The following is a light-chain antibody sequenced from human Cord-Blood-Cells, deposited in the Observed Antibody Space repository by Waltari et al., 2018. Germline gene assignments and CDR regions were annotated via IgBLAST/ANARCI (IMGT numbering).Light chain of an antibody. V-gene: IGKV3-20*01. CDR1: QSVRSDY. CDR2: GAS. J-gene: IGKJ2*01. CDR3: QQYGSSPAYT. Sequence: EIVLTQSPGTLSLSPGERATISCRASQSVRSDYLAWYQQKPGQAPRLLIYGASSRATGIPDRLSGSGAGTDFTLTISRLEPEDFAVYYCQQYGSSPAYTFGQGTKLEIK.